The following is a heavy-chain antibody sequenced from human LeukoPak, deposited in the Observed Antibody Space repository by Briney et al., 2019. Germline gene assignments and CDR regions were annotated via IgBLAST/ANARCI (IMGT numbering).Heavy chain of an antibody. J-gene: IGHJ4*02. CDR3: ARTRDDYTHADY. D-gene: IGHD5-24*01. Sequence: AASVKVSCKASGYTFTSYNMHWVRQAPGQGLEWMGIINPSGGSTGYAQKFQGRVTMTRDTSTSTVYMELSSLRSEDTAVYYCARTRDDYTHADYWGQGTLVTVSS. V-gene: IGHV1-46*01. CDR2: INPSGGST. CDR1: GYTFTSYN.